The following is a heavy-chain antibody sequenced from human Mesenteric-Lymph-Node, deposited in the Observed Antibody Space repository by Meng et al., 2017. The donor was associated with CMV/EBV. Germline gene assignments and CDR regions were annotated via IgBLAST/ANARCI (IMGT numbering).Heavy chain of an antibody. V-gene: IGHV3-23*01. Sequence: GGSLRLSCVASGFSFSTYAMHWVRQAPGKGLEWVSAISGNGGSTYYANSVKGRFTISRDNSKNTLYLQMNSLRGEDTAVYYCARGYSGYDRPGLDYWGQGTLVTVSS. CDR3: ARGYSGYDRPGLDY. J-gene: IGHJ4*02. D-gene: IGHD5-12*01. CDR2: ISGNGGST. CDR1: GFSFSTYA.